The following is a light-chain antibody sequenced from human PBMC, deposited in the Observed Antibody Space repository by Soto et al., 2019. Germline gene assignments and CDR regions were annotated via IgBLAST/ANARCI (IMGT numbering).Light chain of an antibody. CDR1: INDVGGYNY. CDR2: QVT. Sequence: QSVLTQPPSASGSPGQSVTISCAGTINDVGGYNYVSWYQQHPGKVPQLMIYQVTKRPSGVPDRFSASKSDTTASLTISGXXXXXXGDYYCMSYAGGNRFVFGTGTKLTVL. J-gene: IGLJ1*01. V-gene: IGLV2-8*01. CDR3: MSYAGGNRFV.